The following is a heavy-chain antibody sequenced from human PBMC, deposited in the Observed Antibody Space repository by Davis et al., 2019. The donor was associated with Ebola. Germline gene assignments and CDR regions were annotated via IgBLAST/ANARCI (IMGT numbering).Heavy chain of an antibody. CDR1: GFTFSSYA. V-gene: IGHV3-30-3*01. Sequence: GESLKISCAASGFTFSSYAMHWVRQAPGKGLEWVAVISYDGSNKYYADSVKGRFTISRDNSKNTLYLQMNSLRAEDTAVYYCARDRASEAYYYYYGMDVWGQGTTVTVSS. CDR2: ISYDGSNK. J-gene: IGHJ6*02. D-gene: IGHD3-10*01. CDR3: ARDRASEAYYYYYGMDV.